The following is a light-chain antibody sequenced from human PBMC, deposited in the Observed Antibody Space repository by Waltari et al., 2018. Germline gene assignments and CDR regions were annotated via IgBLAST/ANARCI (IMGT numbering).Light chain of an antibody. J-gene: IGLJ2*01. V-gene: IGLV1-51*01. Sequence: HSVLTQPPSVSAAPGQDVTIFCSGSSSNIGNNYVSWYPQVPGTAPKLLIFAHNERPSGIPDRFSGSKSGTSATLDITGLQTGDEAHYYCATWDSSLSGGVFGGGTKVTVL. CDR2: AHN. CDR3: ATWDSSLSGGV. CDR1: SSNIGNNY.